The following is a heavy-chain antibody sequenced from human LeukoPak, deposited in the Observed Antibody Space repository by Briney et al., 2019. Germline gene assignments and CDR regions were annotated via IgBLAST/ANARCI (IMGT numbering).Heavy chain of an antibody. J-gene: IGHJ3*02. CDR2: INSDGSST. V-gene: IGHV3-74*01. D-gene: IGHD3-22*01. Sequence: QTGGSLRLSCAASGFTFSSYWMHWVRQAPGKGLVWVSRINSDGSSTSYADSVKGRFTISRDNAKNTLYLQMNSLRAEDTAVYYCARNYYYDSSGYYRHDAFDIWGQGTMVTVSS. CDR3: ARNYYYDSSGYYRHDAFDI. CDR1: GFTFSSYW.